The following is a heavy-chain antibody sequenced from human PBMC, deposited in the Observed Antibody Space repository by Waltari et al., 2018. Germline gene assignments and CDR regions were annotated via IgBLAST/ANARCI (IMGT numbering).Heavy chain of an antibody. CDR2: IYYSGST. CDR1: GGSISSSSYY. J-gene: IGHJ3*02. V-gene: IGHV4-39*01. Sequence: QLQLQESGPGLVKPSETLSLTCTVSGGSISSSSYYWGWNRQPPGKGLEWIGSIYYSGSTYYNPSLKSRVTISVDTSKNQFSLKLSSVTAADTAVYYCARLKSIAARYDAFDIWGQGTMVTVSS. D-gene: IGHD6-6*01. CDR3: ARLKSIAARYDAFDI.